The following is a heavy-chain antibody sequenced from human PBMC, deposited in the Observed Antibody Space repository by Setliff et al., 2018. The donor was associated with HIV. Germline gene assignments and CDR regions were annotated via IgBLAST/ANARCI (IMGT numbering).Heavy chain of an antibody. V-gene: IGHV4-39*01. D-gene: IGHD6-13*01. Sequence: LSLTCSVSGGSFNTSSYCWGWIRQPPGKGLEWIGSMFYRGSTYYNPSLKSRVTISVDTSKNHVSLRLSSVTAADTGVYYCARHRDPPGTSWIYYYYYMDLWGEGTTVTVSS. CDR3: ARHRDPPGTSWIYYYYYMDL. J-gene: IGHJ6*03. CDR2: MFYRGST. CDR1: GGSFNTSSYC.